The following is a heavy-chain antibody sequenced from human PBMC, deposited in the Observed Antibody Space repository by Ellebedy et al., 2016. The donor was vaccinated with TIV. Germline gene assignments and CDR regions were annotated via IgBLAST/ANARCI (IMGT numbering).Heavy chain of an antibody. J-gene: IGHJ4*02. V-gene: IGHV3-64*01. D-gene: IGHD4-17*01. CDR3: AREGGGDYGDYEGFADH. Sequence: PGGSLRLSCAASGLSISNFAMHWVRQAPGKGLQYVSSIGSSGGNTYYANSVKGRFIISRDNSKNTLFLQMGSLRAEDMAVYYCAREGGGDYGDYEGFADHWGQGTLVTVSS. CDR1: GLSISNFA. CDR2: IGSSGGNT.